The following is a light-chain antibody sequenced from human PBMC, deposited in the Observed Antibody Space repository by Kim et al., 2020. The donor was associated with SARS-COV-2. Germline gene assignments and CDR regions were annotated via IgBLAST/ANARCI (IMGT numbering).Light chain of an antibody. V-gene: IGLV2-14*03. J-gene: IGLJ1*01. Sequence: GQSIIISCTGTSSDGGGYNYVSWYQQHPGKAPKLMIYDVSKRPSGVSNRFSGSKSGNTASLTISGLQAEDEADYYCSSYTSSSTYVFGTGTKVTVL. CDR1: SSDGGGYNY. CDR3: SSYTSSSTYV. CDR2: DVS.